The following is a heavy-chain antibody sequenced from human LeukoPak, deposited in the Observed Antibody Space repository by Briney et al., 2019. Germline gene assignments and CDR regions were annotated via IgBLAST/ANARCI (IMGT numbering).Heavy chain of an antibody. Sequence: SETLSLTCAVYGGSFSGYYWSWIRQPPGKGLEWIGEINHSGSTNYNPSLKSRVTISVDTSKNQSSLKLSSVTAADTAVYYCASRSSGYYNRGQGALVTVSS. CDR2: INHSGST. CDR1: GGSFSGYY. J-gene: IGHJ4*02. V-gene: IGHV4-34*01. D-gene: IGHD3-22*01. CDR3: ASRSSGYYN.